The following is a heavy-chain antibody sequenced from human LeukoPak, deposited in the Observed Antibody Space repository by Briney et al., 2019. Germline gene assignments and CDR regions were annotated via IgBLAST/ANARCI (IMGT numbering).Heavy chain of an antibody. D-gene: IGHD2-2*01. CDR3: ARPSSTSFYWYFDL. CDR1: GYSISSGYY. Sequence: LETLSLTCAVSGYSISSGYYWGWIRQPPGKGLEWIGSIYHSGSTYYNPSLKSRVTISVDTSKNQFSLKLSSVTAADTAVYYCARPSSTSFYWYFDLWGRGTLVTVSS. J-gene: IGHJ2*01. V-gene: IGHV4-38-2*01. CDR2: IYHSGST.